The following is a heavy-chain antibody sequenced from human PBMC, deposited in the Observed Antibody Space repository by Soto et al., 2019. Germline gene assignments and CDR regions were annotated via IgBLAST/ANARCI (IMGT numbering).Heavy chain of an antibody. CDR1: GASISSSGYY. D-gene: IGHD3-16*01. V-gene: IGHV4-39*02. CDR3: VRGGLRYQQSSYYFDV. Sequence: QVQLQESGPGLVSPWGTLSLTCTVSGASISSSGYYWGWIRQAPGKGLEWIGSIDYIGHTYYNPSPTSRATVSVIPSKNPISLQLNSVTAADTAVHYCVRGGLRYQQSSYYFDVWGQGTLVTVSS. CDR2: IDYIGHT. J-gene: IGHJ4*02.